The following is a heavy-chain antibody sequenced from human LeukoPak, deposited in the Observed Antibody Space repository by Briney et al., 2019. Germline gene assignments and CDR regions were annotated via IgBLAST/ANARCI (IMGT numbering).Heavy chain of an antibody. Sequence: PSETLSLTCAVSGGSISSSNWWSWVRQPPGKGLEWIGEIYHSGSTNYNPSLKSRVTISVDTSKNQFSLKLSSVTAADTAVYYCARAGSGSPYYYYYYMDVWGKGTTVTISS. CDR3: ARAGSGSPYYYYYYMDV. CDR2: IYHSGST. V-gene: IGHV4-4*02. D-gene: IGHD3-10*01. J-gene: IGHJ6*03. CDR1: GGSISSSNW.